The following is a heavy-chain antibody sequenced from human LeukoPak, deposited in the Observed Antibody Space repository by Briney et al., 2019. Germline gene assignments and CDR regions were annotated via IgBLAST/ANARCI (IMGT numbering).Heavy chain of an antibody. CDR3: ARVGIVVVPAAISPNYYYYMDV. Sequence: SETLSLTCTVSGGSISSYYWSWIRQPPGKGLEWIGYIYYSGSTNYNPSLKSRVTISVDTSKNQFSLKLSSVTAADTAVYYCARVGIVVVPAAISPNYYYYMDVWGKGTTVTVSS. CDR2: IYYSGST. V-gene: IGHV4-59*01. D-gene: IGHD2-2*01. J-gene: IGHJ6*03. CDR1: GGSISSYY.